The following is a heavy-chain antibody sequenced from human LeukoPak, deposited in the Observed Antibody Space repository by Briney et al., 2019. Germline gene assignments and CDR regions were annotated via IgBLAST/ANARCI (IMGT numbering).Heavy chain of an antibody. Sequence: KTSETLSLTCTVSGGSISSSSYYWGWIRQPPGKGLEWIGTIYYSGSTYYNPSLKSRVTISVDTSKNQFSLKLSSVTAADTAVYYCARPAIYDFWRGPFDYWGQGTLVTVSS. CDR1: GGSISSSSYY. J-gene: IGHJ4*02. D-gene: IGHD3-3*01. CDR3: ARPAIYDFWRGPFDY. CDR2: IYYSGST. V-gene: IGHV4-39*01.